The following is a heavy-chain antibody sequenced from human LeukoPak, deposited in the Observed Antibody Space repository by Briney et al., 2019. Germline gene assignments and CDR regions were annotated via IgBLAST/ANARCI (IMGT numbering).Heavy chain of an antibody. CDR2: IRYDGSNK. D-gene: IGHD3-9*01. CDR3: AKARYFDWLDAFDI. V-gene: IGHV3-30*02. Sequence: PGGSLRLSCAASGFTFSSYGMHWVRQAPGKGLEWVAFIRYDGSNKYYADSVKGRFTISRDNSKNTLYLQMNSLRAEDTAVYYCAKARYFDWLDAFDIWAKGQWSPSPQ. CDR1: GFTFSSYG. J-gene: IGHJ3*02.